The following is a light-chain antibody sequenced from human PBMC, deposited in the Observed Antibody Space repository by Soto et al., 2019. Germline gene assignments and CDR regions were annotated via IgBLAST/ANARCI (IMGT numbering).Light chain of an antibody. J-gene: IGLJ1*01. CDR2: SNN. Sequence: HSVLTQPPSASGTPGQRVTISCSGSSSNIGSNTVNWYQQLPGTAPKLLIYSNNQRPSGVPDRFSGSNSGTSASLAISGLQSEDEADYYCAAWDDSLNGYVFGTGTKLTVL. V-gene: IGLV1-44*01. CDR3: AAWDDSLNGYV. CDR1: SSNIGSNT.